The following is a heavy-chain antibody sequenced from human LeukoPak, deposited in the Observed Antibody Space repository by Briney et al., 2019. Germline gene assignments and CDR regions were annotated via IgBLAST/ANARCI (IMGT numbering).Heavy chain of an antibody. CDR1: GGSFSGYY. CDR3: ARVYVKYYYDSSGYRYFDY. J-gene: IGHJ4*02. V-gene: IGHV4-34*01. Sequence: PSETLSLTCAAYGGSFSGYYWSWIRQPPGKGLEWIGEINHSGSTNYNPSLKSRVTISVDTSKNQFSLELSSVTAADTAVYYCARVYVKYYYDSSGYRYFDYWGQGTLVTVSS. CDR2: INHSGST. D-gene: IGHD3-22*01.